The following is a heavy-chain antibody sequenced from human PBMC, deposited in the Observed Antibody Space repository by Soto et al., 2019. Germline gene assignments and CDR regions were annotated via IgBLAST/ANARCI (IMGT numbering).Heavy chain of an antibody. Sequence: QVQLVQSGAEVKKPGASVKVSCKTSGYTFPRYALHWVRQAPGQRLEWMGWINPANGNTKYSQKSQGRVTFTRDTSASTAYMELSSLISEDTAVYYCARRGALTSYFFGYYFDYWGQGTLVIVSS. CDR3: ARRGALTSYFFGYYFDY. CDR1: GYTFPRYA. J-gene: IGHJ4*02. CDR2: INPANGNT. D-gene: IGHD3-9*01. V-gene: IGHV1-3*01.